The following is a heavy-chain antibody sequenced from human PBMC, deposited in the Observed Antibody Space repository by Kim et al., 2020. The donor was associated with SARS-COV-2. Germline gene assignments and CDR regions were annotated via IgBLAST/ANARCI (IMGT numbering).Heavy chain of an antibody. CDR3: AGRVIEPGTPSNWFDP. V-gene: IGHV4-39*01. J-gene: IGHJ5*02. Sequence: YYNPSLKRRVTISVDTSKNQFSLKLSSVTAADTAVYYCAGRVIEPGTPSNWFDPWGQGTLVTVSS. D-gene: IGHD1-1*01.